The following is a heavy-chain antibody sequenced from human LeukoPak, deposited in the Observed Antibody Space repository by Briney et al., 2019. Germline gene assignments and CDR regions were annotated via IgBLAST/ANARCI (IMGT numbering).Heavy chain of an antibody. J-gene: IGHJ4*02. V-gene: IGHV3-23*01. Sequence: YPGGSLRLSCAASGFTFSYAMSWVRQAPGKGLEWVSLLSGRGRHTNYADSVKGRFTISTDNSKNTLILQMNSLRADDTAVYYCAKSIMGTAGLLDNWGQGTLVTVSS. CDR1: GFTFSYA. D-gene: IGHD5-18*01. CDR2: LSGRGRHT. CDR3: AKSIMGTAGLLDN.